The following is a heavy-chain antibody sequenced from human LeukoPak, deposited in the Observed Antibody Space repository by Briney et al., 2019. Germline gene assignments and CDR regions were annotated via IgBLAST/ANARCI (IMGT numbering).Heavy chain of an antibody. CDR1: GVTISSYG. Sequence: GGSLRLSCAASGVTISSYGMSWVRQPPGKGLEWVSAISGSGGSTYYADSVKGRFTISRDNSKNPLYLQMSSLRAEDTAVYYCAKGGWSGSYGNPFDAFDIWGQGTMVTVSS. J-gene: IGHJ3*02. CDR3: AKGGWSGSYGNPFDAFDI. V-gene: IGHV3-23*01. CDR2: ISGSGGST. D-gene: IGHD1-26*01.